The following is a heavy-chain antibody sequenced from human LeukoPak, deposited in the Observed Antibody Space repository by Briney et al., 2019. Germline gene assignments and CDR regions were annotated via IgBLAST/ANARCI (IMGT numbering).Heavy chain of an antibody. CDR2: IYTSGST. J-gene: IGHJ3*02. V-gene: IGHV4-4*07. Sequence: PSETLSLTCTVSGGSISSYYWSWIRQPAGKGLEWIGRIYTSGSTNYNPSLKSRFTMSVDTSKNQFSLKLSSVTAADTAVYYCARAGSPPTRDAFDIWGQGTMVTVSS. CDR1: GGSISSYY. CDR3: ARAGSPPTRDAFDI.